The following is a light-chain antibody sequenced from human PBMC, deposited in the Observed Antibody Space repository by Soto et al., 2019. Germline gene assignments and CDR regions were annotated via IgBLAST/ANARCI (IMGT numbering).Light chain of an antibody. J-gene: IGKJ4*01. Sequence: EIVLTQSPVTMSLSPGEGATLSCRASQSLSSNNLAWYQQKPGQAPRLLIYGASIRATGIPDRFSGRGSGTDFTLTISGLEPEDFAVYFCQQYGTLVTFGGGTKVEIK. V-gene: IGKV3-20*01. CDR1: QSLSSNN. CDR3: QQYGTLVT. CDR2: GAS.